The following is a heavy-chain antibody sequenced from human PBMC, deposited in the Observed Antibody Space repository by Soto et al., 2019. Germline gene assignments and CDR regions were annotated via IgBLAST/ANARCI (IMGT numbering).Heavy chain of an antibody. J-gene: IGHJ4*02. V-gene: IGHV3-23*01. CDR2: NSGSGGST. D-gene: IGHD5-18*01. CDR1: GFTFSSYA. Sequence: GGYLRLSCAASGFTFSSYAMSWVRQAPGKGLEWVSANSGSGGSTYYADSVKGRFTISRDNSKNTLYLQMNSLRAEDTAVYYCAKLSGYSYGPTGTYYFDYWGQGTLVTVSS. CDR3: AKLSGYSYGPTGTYYFDY.